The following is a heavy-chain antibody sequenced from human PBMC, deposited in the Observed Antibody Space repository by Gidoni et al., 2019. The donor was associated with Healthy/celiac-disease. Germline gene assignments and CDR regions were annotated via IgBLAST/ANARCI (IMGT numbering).Heavy chain of an antibody. D-gene: IGHD3-22*01. Sequence: QLQLQESVPGLVKPSETLSLTCTVSGGSISSSIYYWGWIRQPPGKGLEWIGSIYCSGSTYYNPSLKSRVTISVDTSKNQFSLKLSSVTAADTAVYYCARLTYYYDSSGYSDLDYWGQGTLVTVSS. CDR3: ARLTYYYDSSGYSDLDY. CDR2: IYCSGST. CDR1: GGSISSSIYY. J-gene: IGHJ4*02. V-gene: IGHV4-39*01.